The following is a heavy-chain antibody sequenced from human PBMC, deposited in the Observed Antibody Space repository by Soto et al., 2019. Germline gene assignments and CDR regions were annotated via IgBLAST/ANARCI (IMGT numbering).Heavy chain of an antibody. CDR3: ARQYFDAFDI. V-gene: IGHV4-30-4*01. CDR1: GGSISSRDYY. J-gene: IGHJ3*02. Sequence: QVQLQESGPGLVKPSQTLSLTCTVSGGSISSRDYYWSWIRQPPGKGLEWIGYISYSGSTCYNPSLKGRVTISVDTSKNQFSLKLNSVTATDTAVYYCARQYFDAFDIWGQGTMVTVSS. D-gene: IGHD3-10*01. CDR2: ISYSGST.